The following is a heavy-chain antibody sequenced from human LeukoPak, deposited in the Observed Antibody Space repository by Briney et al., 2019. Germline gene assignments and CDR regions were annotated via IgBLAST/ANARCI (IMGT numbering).Heavy chain of an antibody. V-gene: IGHV1-69*06. Sequence: ASVKVSCKASGGTFSSYAISWVRQAPGQGLEWMGGIIPIFGTANYAQKFQGRVTMTEDTSTDTAYMELSSLRSEDTAVYYCATLSGDYGDYERDYWGQGTLVTVSS. CDR3: ATLSGDYGDYERDY. J-gene: IGHJ4*02. D-gene: IGHD4-17*01. CDR2: IIPIFGTA. CDR1: GGTFSSYA.